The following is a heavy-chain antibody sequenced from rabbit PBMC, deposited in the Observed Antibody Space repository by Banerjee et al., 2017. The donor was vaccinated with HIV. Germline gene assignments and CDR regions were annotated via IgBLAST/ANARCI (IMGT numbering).Heavy chain of an antibody. J-gene: IGHJ4*01. V-gene: IGHV1S47*01. CDR1: GFTISSSY. D-gene: IGHD4-1*01. Sequence: QEQLEESGGGLVQPEGSLALTCKASGFTISSSYYVCWVRQAPGKGLEWIACIYNGDGSTYYANWVNGRFTISRSTSLNTVTLQMTSLTAADTATYFCARDLAGVIGWNFNLWGPGTLVTVS. CDR2: IYNGDGST. CDR3: ARDLAGVIGWNFNL.